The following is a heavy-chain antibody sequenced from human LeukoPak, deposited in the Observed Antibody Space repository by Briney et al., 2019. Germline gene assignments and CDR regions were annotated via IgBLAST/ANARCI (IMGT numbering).Heavy chain of an antibody. V-gene: IGHV4-30-4*01. D-gene: IGHD1-26*01. CDR3: ARTEWEYYFDY. Sequence: SETLSLTCTVSGGSISSGDYYWSWIRQPPGKGLEWIGYIYYSGSTYYNPSLKGRVTISVDTSKNQFTLKLSSVTAADTAVYYCARTEWEYYFDYWGQGTLVTVSS. J-gene: IGHJ4*02. CDR2: IYYSGST. CDR1: GGSISSGDYY.